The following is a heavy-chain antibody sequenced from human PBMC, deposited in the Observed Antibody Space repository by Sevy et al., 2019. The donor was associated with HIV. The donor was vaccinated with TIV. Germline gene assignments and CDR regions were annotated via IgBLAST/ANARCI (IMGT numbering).Heavy chain of an antibody. CDR2: ISSDGAIK. CDR1: GFTFRNHA. V-gene: IGHV3-30-3*02. D-gene: IGHD1-26*01. J-gene: IGHJ3*02. Sequence: GGCLRLSCVTSGFTFRNHAMRWVRQAPGKGLEWVAVISSDGAIKYYADSVKGRFTFSRDNSKSTLYLQMNSLRAEDTAMYYCAKSYSGSYYIPYDAFDMWGQGTMVTVSS. CDR3: AKSYSGSYYIPYDAFDM.